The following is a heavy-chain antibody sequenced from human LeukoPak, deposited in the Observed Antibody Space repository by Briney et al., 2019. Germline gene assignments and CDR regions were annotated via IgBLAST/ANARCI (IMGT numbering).Heavy chain of an antibody. J-gene: IGHJ4*02. CDR1: GFTFNNYA. V-gene: IGHV3-23*01. CDR3: AKGSVYGDYYFDY. Sequence: GGSLRLSCAASGFTFNNYAMNWVRQAPGEGLEWVSAISVSGGSTYYADSVKGRFTISRDNSKNALFLQMSSLRTEDTALYYCAKGSVYGDYYFDYWGQGTLVTVSS. D-gene: IGHD4-17*01. CDR2: ISVSGGST.